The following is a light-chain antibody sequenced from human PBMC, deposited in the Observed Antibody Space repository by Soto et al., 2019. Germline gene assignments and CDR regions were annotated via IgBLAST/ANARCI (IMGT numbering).Light chain of an antibody. Sequence: IRMTQSPSSFSASTGDRVTITCRASQGISSYLAWYQQKPGKAPKLLIYAASTLQSGVPSRFSGSGSGTDFTLTISCLQSEDFATYYCQQYYSYPWTFGQGTKVDIK. CDR1: QGISSY. CDR3: QQYYSYPWT. V-gene: IGKV1-8*01. J-gene: IGKJ1*01. CDR2: AAS.